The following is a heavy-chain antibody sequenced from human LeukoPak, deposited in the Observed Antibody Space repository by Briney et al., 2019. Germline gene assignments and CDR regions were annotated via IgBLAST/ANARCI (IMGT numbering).Heavy chain of an antibody. V-gene: IGHV1-2*02. J-gene: IGHJ4*02. CDR2: INPNSGGT. Sequence: ASVKVSCKASGYTFTGYYMHWVRQAPGQGFEWMGWINPNSGGTTYAQKFQGRVTMPRDTPISTAYMELSRLRSDDTAVYYCARSRSRDCSSTSCYSYGLDYWGQGTLVTVSS. CDR1: GYTFTGYY. CDR3: ARSRSRDCSSTSCYSYGLDY. D-gene: IGHD2-2*01.